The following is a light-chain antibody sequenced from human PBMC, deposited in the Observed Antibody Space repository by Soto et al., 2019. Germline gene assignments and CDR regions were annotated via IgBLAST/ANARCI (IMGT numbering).Light chain of an antibody. CDR1: QSISCL. J-gene: IGKJ1*01. Sequence: DIQLTQSPSTLSASVGDRVTITCRASQSISCLVAMYQQKPGKAPKLLIYKASGLESGVPSRFSGSGSGTEFTLTINGLQPDDFATYYCQQYNTFWTFGQGTKVDIK. CDR2: KAS. CDR3: QQYNTFWT. V-gene: IGKV1-5*03.